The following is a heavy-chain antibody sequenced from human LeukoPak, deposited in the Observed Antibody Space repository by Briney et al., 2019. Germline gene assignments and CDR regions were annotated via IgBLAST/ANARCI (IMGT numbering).Heavy chain of an antibody. J-gene: IGHJ4*02. V-gene: IGHV4-39*07. CDR2: IYYSGST. CDR1: GGSISSGTYY. CDR3: ARDEYPYGGRTHPYCFDY. D-gene: IGHD3-10*01. Sequence: KPSETLSLTCTVSGGSISSGTYYWGWIRQPPGKGLEWIGSIYYSGSTYYNPSLKSRVTISVDTSKNQFSLKLSSVTAADTGVYYCARDEYPYGGRTHPYCFDYWGQGTLVTVSS.